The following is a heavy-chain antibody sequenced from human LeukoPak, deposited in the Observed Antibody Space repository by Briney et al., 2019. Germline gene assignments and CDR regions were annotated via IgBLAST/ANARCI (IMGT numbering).Heavy chain of an antibody. CDR2: INHSGST. CDR3: ARGYYDYVWGSYRYVGYLDY. CDR1: GGSFSGYY. V-gene: IGHV4-34*01. D-gene: IGHD3-16*02. Sequence: SETLSLTCAVYGGSFSGYYWSWIRQPPGKGLEWIGEINHSGSTNYNPSLKSRVTISVDTSKNQFSLKLSSVTAADTAVYYCARGYYDYVWGSYRYVGYLDYWGQGTLVTVSS. J-gene: IGHJ4*02.